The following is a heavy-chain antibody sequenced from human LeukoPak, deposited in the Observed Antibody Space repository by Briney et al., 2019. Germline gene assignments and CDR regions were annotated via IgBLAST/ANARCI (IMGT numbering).Heavy chain of an antibody. CDR1: GGSISSYY. J-gene: IGHJ5*02. CDR3: ARGGGYYYSSGVTHTNWFDP. CDR2: IYYSGST. Sequence: SETLSLTCTVSGGSISSYYWSWIRQPPGKGLEWIGYIYYSGSTNYNPSLKSRVTMSVDTSKNQFSLKLGSVTAADTAVYYCARGGGYYYSSGVTHTNWFDPWGQGTLVTVSS. V-gene: IGHV4-59*12. D-gene: IGHD3-10*01.